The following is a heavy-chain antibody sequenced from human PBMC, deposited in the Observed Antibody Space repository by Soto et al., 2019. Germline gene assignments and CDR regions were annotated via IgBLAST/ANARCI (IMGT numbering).Heavy chain of an antibody. V-gene: IGHV1-18*04. D-gene: IGHD4-4*01. CDR1: GYTFTSYG. CDR3: ARDPRDYRMDYFDY. Sequence: GASVKVSCKASGYTFTSYGISWLRQAPGQGLEWMGWISAYNGNTNYAQKLQGRVTMTTDTSTSTAYMELRSLRSDDTAVYYCARDPRDYRMDYFDYWGQGTLVTVSS. J-gene: IGHJ4*02. CDR2: ISAYNGNT.